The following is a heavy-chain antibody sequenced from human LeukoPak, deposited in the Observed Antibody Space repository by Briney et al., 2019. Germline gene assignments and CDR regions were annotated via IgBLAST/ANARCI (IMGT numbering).Heavy chain of an antibody. Sequence: PGGSLRLSCAASGFTVSSNYMSWVRQAPGKGLEWVAVIWYDGSNKYYADSVKGRFTISRDNSKNTLYLQMNSLRAEDTAVYYCARDLYYYDSSGSSPLDYWGQGTLVTVSS. D-gene: IGHD3-22*01. CDR1: GFTVSSNY. J-gene: IGHJ4*02. V-gene: IGHV3-33*08. CDR3: ARDLYYYDSSGSSPLDY. CDR2: IWYDGSNK.